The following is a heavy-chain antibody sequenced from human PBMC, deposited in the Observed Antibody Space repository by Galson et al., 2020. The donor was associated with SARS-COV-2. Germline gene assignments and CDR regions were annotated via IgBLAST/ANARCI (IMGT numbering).Heavy chain of an antibody. CDR2: ISGSGGST. V-gene: IGHV3-23*01. Sequence: GESLKISCAASGFTFRSYAMSWVRQAPGKGLEWVSAISGSGGSTYYADSVKGRFTISRDNSKNTLYLQMNSLRAEDTAVYYCAKDLDSSGYYWTDLYYLDYWGQGTLVTVSS. J-gene: IGHJ4*02. D-gene: IGHD3-22*01. CDR3: AKDLDSSGYYWTDLYYLDY. CDR1: GFTFRSYA.